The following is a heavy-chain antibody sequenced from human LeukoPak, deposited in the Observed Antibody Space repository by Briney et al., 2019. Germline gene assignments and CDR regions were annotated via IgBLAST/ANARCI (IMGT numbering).Heavy chain of an antibody. V-gene: IGHV6-1*01. CDR3: ARVYCSSTSCYPFGFDY. J-gene: IGHJ4*02. CDR2: TYYRSKWYN. Sequence: SQTLSLTCAISGDSVSSNSAAWNWIRQSPSRGLEWLGRTYYRSKWYNDYAVSVKSRITINPDTSKNQFSLQLNSVTPEATAVYYCARVYCSSTSCYPFGFDYWGQGTLVTVSS. CDR1: GDSVSSNSAA. D-gene: IGHD2-2*01.